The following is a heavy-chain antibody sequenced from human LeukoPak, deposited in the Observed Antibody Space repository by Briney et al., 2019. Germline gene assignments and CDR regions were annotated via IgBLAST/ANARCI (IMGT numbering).Heavy chain of an antibody. CDR2: VAYNGSA. D-gene: IGHD3-10*01. Sequence: PSETLSLTCTVSGGSVSGGTYYWSWIRQPPGMGLEWIGCVAYNGSANCNSSLKSRVTISVDTSKNHFYLKLTSVTAADTAVYYCARNYFGSRNYFSGDSIYYYGMDVWGKGTTVTVSS. J-gene: IGHJ6*04. CDR3: ARNYFGSRNYFSGDSIYYYGMDV. V-gene: IGHV4-61*03. CDR1: GGSVSGGTYY.